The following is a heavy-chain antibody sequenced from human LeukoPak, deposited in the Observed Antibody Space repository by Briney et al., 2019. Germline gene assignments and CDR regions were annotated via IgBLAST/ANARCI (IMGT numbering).Heavy chain of an antibody. D-gene: IGHD6-13*01. Sequence: ASVKVSCKASGYTFTSYYMHWVRQAPGQGLEWMGIINPSGGSTSYAQKFRGRVTITADESTSTAYMELSSLRSEDTAVYYCARVSSSWEFDYWGQGTLVTVSS. CDR2: INPSGGST. J-gene: IGHJ4*02. CDR1: GYTFTSYY. CDR3: ARVSSSWEFDY. V-gene: IGHV1-46*01.